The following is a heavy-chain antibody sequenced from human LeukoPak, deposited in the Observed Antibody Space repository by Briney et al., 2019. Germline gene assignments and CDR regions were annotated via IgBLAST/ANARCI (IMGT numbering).Heavy chain of an antibody. CDR2: MNPNSGNT. CDR1: GYTFTSYD. Sequence: ASVKVSCKASGYTFTSYDIHWVRQATGQGLEWMGWMNPNSGNTGYAQKFQGRVAMTRNTSISKAYMELSSLRSEDTAVYYCARIHGEDRDYWGQGTLVTVSS. D-gene: IGHD4-17*01. J-gene: IGHJ4*02. CDR3: ARIHGEDRDY. V-gene: IGHV1-8*01.